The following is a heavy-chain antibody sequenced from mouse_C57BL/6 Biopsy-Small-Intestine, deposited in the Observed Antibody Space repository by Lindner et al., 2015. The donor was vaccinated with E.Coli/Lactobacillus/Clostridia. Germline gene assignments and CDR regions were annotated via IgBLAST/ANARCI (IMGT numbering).Heavy chain of an antibody. D-gene: IGHD2-3*01. CDR2: INPYYGST. J-gene: IGHJ2*01. CDR1: GYSFTGYN. CDR3: ARLYAPYYFDY. Sequence: VQLQESGAELVKPGASVKISCKASGYSFTGYNMNWVKQSHGKSLEWIGNINPYYGSTNYNQKFKGKATLTVDKSSSTAYMQLSSLTSEDSGVYYCARLYAPYYFDYWGQGTTLTVSS. V-gene: IGHV1-39*01.